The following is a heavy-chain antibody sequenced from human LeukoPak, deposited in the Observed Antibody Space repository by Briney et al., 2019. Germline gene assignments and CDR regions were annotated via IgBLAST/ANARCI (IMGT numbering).Heavy chain of an antibody. Sequence: GESLKISCKGSGYSLTSYWISWVRQMPGKGLEWMGRIDPSDSYTKYSPSFQGHVTISADKSINTAYLQWGSLKASDTAMYYCARRTGVEWFDPWGQGTLVTVSS. D-gene: IGHD7-27*01. V-gene: IGHV5-10-1*01. J-gene: IGHJ5*02. CDR1: GYSLTSYW. CDR3: ARRTGVEWFDP. CDR2: IDPSDSYT.